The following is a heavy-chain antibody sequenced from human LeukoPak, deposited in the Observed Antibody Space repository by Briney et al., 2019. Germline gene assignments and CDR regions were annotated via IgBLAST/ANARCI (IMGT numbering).Heavy chain of an antibody. CDR2: IYYSGST. V-gene: IGHV4-59*01. D-gene: IGHD3-10*01. J-gene: IGHJ4*02. CDR3: ARGWVYGSGSYHFDY. CDR1: GGSSSSYY. Sequence: SSETLSLTCTVSGGSSSSYYWSWIRQPPGRGLEWIGYIYYSGSTNYNPSLKSRVTISVDTSKNQFSLKLSSVTAAGTAMYYCARGWVYGSGSYHFDYWGQGTLVIVSS.